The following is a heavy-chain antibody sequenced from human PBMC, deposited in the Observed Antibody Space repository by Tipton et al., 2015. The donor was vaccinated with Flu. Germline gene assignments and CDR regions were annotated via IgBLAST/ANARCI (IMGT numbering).Heavy chain of an antibody. Sequence: TLSLTCSVSGDSITGYYWSWIRQPAGKGLEWIGRIYTSGSTYYNPSLKSRVSMSIDTSKDQFSLKLSSVTAADTAVYYCARGSGSGTYVIFDYWGQGTLVTVSS. CDR1: GDSITGYY. CDR2: IYTSGST. CDR3: ARGSGSGTYVIFDY. J-gene: IGHJ4*02. V-gene: IGHV4-4*07. D-gene: IGHD3-10*01.